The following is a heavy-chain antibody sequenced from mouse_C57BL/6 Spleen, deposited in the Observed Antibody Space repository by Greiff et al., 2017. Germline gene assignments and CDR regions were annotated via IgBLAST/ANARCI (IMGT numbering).Heavy chain of an antibody. V-gene: IGHV1-81*01. CDR1: GYTFTSYG. J-gene: IGHJ4*01. CDR2: IYPRSGNT. CDR3: AREEAQSTYYAMDY. Sequence: VKLMESGAELARPGASVKLSCKASGYTFTSYGISWVKQRTGQGLEWIGEIYPRSGNTYYNEKFKGKATLTADKSSSTAYMELRSLASEDSAVYFGAREEAQSTYYAMDYWGKGASVTVAT. D-gene: IGHD3-2*02.